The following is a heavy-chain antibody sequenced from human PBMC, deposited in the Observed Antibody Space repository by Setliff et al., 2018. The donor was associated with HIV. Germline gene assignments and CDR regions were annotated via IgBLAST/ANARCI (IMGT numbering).Heavy chain of an antibody. CDR3: ARGWICRGGSCYPHYYYYMGV. J-gene: IGHJ6*03. V-gene: IGHV1-69*13. CDR1: GGTFSSFG. CDR2: IIPRFGTA. Sequence: SVKVSCKASGGTFSSFGISWVRQAPGQGLEWMGGIIPRFGTANYAQKFQGRVTITADEPTSTAYMELSSLRSDDTAVYYCARGWICRGGSCYPHYYYYMGVWGKGTTVTVSS. D-gene: IGHD2-15*01.